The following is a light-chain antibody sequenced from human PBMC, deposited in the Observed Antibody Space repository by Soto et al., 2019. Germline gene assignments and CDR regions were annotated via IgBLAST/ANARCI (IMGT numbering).Light chain of an antibody. V-gene: IGKV4-1*01. CDR1: QSVLYNSNNKNY. CDR2: SAS. Sequence: DIVMTQSPDSLAVSLGERAIINCKSSQSVLYNSNNKNYLAWYQQKPGQPPKLLIYSASTRESVLPDRFSVSGSGTDFTLTISSLQAEDVAVDYCQQYYRIITIGQGTKVYIK. CDR3: QQYYRIIT. J-gene: IGKJ1*01.